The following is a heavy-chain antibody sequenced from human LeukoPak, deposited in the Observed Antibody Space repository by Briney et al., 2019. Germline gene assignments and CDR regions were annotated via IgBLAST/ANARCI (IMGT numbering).Heavy chain of an antibody. Sequence: GGSLRLSCAASGFTFSSYAMTWVRQAPGKGLEWVSSISGRGDSTSYADSVKGRFTISRDNSKNTLFLQMNSLRAEDTALYYCAKPVYYYGSGSPYNWFDPWGQGTLVTVSS. J-gene: IGHJ5*02. CDR1: GFTFSSYA. D-gene: IGHD3-10*01. CDR2: ISGRGDST. V-gene: IGHV3-23*01. CDR3: AKPVYYYGSGSPYNWFDP.